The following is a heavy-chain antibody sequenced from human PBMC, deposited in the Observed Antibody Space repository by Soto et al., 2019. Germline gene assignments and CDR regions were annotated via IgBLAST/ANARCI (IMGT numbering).Heavy chain of an antibody. V-gene: IGHV1-18*04. CDR2: INAFDDDT. CDR3: ARNLYGRAFDI. CDR1: AYTFTSYH. J-gene: IGHJ3*02. D-gene: IGHD2-8*01. Sequence: QAQLEQSGPEVKRPGASLKVSCKASAYTFTSYHISWVRQAPGQGLEWIGWINAFDDDTNYSQKCQDRVTMTAHRSTDTAYLDLRSLGSDDTAIYDCARNLYGRAFDIWGQGTMVTVSS.